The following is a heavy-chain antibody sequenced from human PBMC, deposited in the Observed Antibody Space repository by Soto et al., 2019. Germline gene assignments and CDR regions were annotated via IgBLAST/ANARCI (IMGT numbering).Heavy chain of an antibody. CDR2: TYYRSKWYN. J-gene: IGHJ4*02. V-gene: IGHV6-1*01. CDR3: AREYSAGWST. D-gene: IGHD6-19*01. CDR1: GDSVSSNSAS. Sequence: SQTLSLTCAISGDSVSSNSASWNWIRQSQSKGLEWLGRTYYRSKWYNEYALSVKSRITINPDTSKNQFSLQLNSLIPDDTAVYYCAREYSAGWSTWGQGTLVTVS.